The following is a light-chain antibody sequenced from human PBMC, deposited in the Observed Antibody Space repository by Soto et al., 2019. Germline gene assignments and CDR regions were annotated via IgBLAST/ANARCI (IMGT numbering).Light chain of an antibody. CDR1: SSDVGSHNF. CDR2: EVS. V-gene: IGLV2-23*02. Sequence: QSALTQPASVSGSPGQSITISCTGTSSDVGSHNFVSWYQQHPGKAPELMIYEVSKRPSGVSNRFSGSKSGNTASLTISGLQAEDEADYYCYPYVGSISFGGGTKLTVL. J-gene: IGLJ2*01. CDR3: YPYVGSIS.